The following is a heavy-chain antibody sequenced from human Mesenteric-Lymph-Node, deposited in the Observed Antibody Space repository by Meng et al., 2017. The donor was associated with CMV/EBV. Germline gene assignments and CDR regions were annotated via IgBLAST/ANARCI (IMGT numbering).Heavy chain of an antibody. D-gene: IGHD3-10*01. CDR2: IYWDGDK. J-gene: IGHJ4*02. CDR1: GFSLRTSAMG. V-gene: IGHV2-5*02. Sequence: TFSGFSLRTSAMGVGWIRQPPGKALEWLAVIYWDGDKFYSPSLKGRLTITADTSKNQVVLTMTNMDPVDTATYYCAHSRYASGSYRIIDQWGQGTLVTVS. CDR3: AHSRYASGSYRIIDQ.